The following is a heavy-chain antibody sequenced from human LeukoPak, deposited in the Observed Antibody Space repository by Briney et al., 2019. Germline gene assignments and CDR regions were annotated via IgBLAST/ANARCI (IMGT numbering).Heavy chain of an antibody. Sequence: SETLSLTCTVSGGSISSYYWSWIRQPPGKGLEWIAYISDIGSTNYNPSLKSRVTISVDTSKNQFSLKLSSVTAADTAVYYCARVPYCSSTSCFDHYYYYGMDVWGQGTTVTVSS. CDR1: GGSISSYY. V-gene: IGHV4-59*12. D-gene: IGHD2-2*01. CDR3: ARVPYCSSTSCFDHYYYYGMDV. J-gene: IGHJ6*02. CDR2: ISDIGST.